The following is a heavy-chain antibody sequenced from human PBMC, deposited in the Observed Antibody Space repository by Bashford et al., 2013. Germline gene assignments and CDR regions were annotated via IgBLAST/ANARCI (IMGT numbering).Heavy chain of an antibody. CDR1: GYTLTELS. D-gene: IGHD1-14*01. V-gene: IGHV1-24*01. Sequence: ASVKVSCKVSGYTLTELSMHWVRQAPGKGLEWMGGFDPEDGETIYARNFQGRLIVTEDTSADMVYMELSSLRSEDTAVYYCARGRRSSRNHQLYYFDYWGQGTLVTVSS. J-gene: IGHJ4*02. CDR2: FDPEDGET. CDR3: ARGRRSSRNHQLYYFDY.